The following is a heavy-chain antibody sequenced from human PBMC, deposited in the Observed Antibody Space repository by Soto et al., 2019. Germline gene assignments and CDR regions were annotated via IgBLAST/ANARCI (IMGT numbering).Heavy chain of an antibody. Sequence: GASVKVSCKASGGTFRSYAISWGRQAPGQGLEWMGGVIPIFGTANYAQKFQGRVTITADESTSTAYMELSSLRSEDTAVYYCARDGTIAAAGTTFDPWGQGTLVTVSS. CDR1: GGTFRSYA. V-gene: IGHV1-69*13. J-gene: IGHJ5*02. CDR3: ARDGTIAAAGTTFDP. D-gene: IGHD6-13*01. CDR2: VIPIFGTA.